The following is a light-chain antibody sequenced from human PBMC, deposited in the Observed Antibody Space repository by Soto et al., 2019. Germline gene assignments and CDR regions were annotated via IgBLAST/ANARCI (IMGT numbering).Light chain of an antibody. J-gene: IGLJ2*01. CDR3: QSYDTGRTGHVL. V-gene: IGLV1-40*01. CDR2: AST. CDR1: SSNIGAGFD. Sequence: QSVLTQPPSVSGAPGQRVTISCSGNSSNIGAGFDVHWYQQLPGAAPKLLIYASTNRPSGVPDRFSGSKSDTSASLASTGLQIDDEADYYGQSYDTGRTGHVLFGGGTKLTVL.